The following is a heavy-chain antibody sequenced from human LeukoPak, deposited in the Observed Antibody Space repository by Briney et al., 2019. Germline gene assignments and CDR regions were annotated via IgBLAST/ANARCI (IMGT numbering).Heavy chain of an antibody. Sequence: SETLSLTCTVSGGSISSYYWTWIRQPPGKGLEWIGYISYSGSTNYNPSLKSRVTISVDTSKNQFSLKLSSVTAADTAVYYCARDHRYCSGSSCYSEAFDIWGQGTVVTVSS. J-gene: IGHJ3*02. CDR2: ISYSGST. CDR1: GGSISSYY. CDR3: ARDHRYCSGSSCYSEAFDI. V-gene: IGHV4-59*01. D-gene: IGHD2-15*01.